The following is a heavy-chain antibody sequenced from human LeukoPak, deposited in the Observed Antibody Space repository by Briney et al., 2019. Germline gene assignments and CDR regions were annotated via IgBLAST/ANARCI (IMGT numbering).Heavy chain of an antibody. J-gene: IGHJ3*02. Sequence: ASVKVSCKASGYTFTSYAMHWVRQAPGQRLEWMGWINPNSGGTNYAQKFQGWVTMTRDTSISTAYMELSRLRSDDTAVYYCARGEDIVVVTAPRGDAFDIWGQGTMVTVSS. CDR3: ARGEDIVVVTAPRGDAFDI. D-gene: IGHD2-21*02. CDR2: INPNSGGT. CDR1: GYTFTSYA. V-gene: IGHV1-2*04.